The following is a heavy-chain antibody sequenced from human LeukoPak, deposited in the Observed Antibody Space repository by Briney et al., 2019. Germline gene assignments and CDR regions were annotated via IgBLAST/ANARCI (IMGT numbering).Heavy chain of an antibody. D-gene: IGHD1-26*01. J-gene: IGHJ4*02. CDR2: ISPGGGPT. Sequence: GGSLRLSCAGSGFPFSSHGMNWVRQAPGKGLEWVSGISPGGGPTYYADSVKGRFTISSDNAKNSLYLQMNSLRADDTAVYFCVRDQGGSNSHWGRGTLVTVSS. CDR3: VRDQGGSNSH. CDR1: GFPFSSHG. V-gene: IGHV3-48*01.